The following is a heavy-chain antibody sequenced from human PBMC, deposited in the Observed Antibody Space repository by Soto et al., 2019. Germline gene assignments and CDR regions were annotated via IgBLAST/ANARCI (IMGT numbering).Heavy chain of an antibody. Sequence: GGSLRLSCAASGFTFRSHWMHWVRQAPGKGLVWVSRISGDGSSTHYADSVKGRFTISRDNSKNTLYLQMNSLRAEDTAVYYCAKGRQLLLFDPWGQGTLVTVSS. J-gene: IGHJ5*02. CDR3: AKGRQLLLFDP. V-gene: IGHV3-74*01. CDR2: ISGDGSST. CDR1: GFTFRSHW. D-gene: IGHD2-2*01.